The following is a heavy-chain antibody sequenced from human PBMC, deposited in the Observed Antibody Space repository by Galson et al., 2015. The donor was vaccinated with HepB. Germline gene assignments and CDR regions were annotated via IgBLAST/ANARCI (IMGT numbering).Heavy chain of an antibody. CDR1: GYTFTSYG. CDR2: ISAYNGNT. J-gene: IGHJ3*02. CDR3: ARDVSVAGTVPHPFDI. Sequence: SVKVSCKASGYTFTSYGISWVRQAPGQGLEWMGWISAYNGNTNYPQKFQGRVTMTTDTSTSTVYMELRSLRSDDTAVYYCARDVSVAGTVPHPFDIWGQGTMVTVSS. V-gene: IGHV1-18*01. D-gene: IGHD6-19*01.